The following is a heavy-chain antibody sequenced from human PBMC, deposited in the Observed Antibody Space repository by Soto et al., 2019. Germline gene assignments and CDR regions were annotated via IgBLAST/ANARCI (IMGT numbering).Heavy chain of an antibody. J-gene: IGHJ6*02. CDR2: INGDGSTT. CDR3: GRGLRYLYGVDV. V-gene: IGHV3-74*01. D-gene: IGHD3-16*02. CDR1: EFTFSNYW. Sequence: SLRLSCAASEFTFSNYWMHWVRQPPGKGLVWVSRINGDGSTTNYADSVKGRLTISRDNAKNTVYLQINSLRAEDTAVYYCGRGLRYLYGVDVWGQGTTVTVSS.